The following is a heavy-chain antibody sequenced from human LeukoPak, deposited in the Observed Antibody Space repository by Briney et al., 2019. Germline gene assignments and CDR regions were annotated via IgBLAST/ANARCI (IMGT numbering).Heavy chain of an antibody. V-gene: IGHV3-23*01. CDR2: ISGSGGST. CDR3: AEALSRAGWFDP. CDR1: GFTFSSYA. J-gene: IGHJ5*02. D-gene: IGHD2/OR15-2a*01. Sequence: GGSLRLSCAASGFTFSSYAMSWVRQAPGKGLEWVSAISGSGGSTYYADSVKGRFTISRDNSKNTLYLQMNSLRAEDTAVYYCAEALSRAGWFDPWGQGTLVTVSS.